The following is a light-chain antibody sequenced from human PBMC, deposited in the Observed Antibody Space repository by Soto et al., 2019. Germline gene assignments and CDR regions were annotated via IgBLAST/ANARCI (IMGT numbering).Light chain of an antibody. V-gene: IGKV3-15*01. CDR1: QSVSSS. CDR3: QQYNIWST. Sequence: MTQSPATLSASPGERATLSFRASQSVSSSLAWYQQKPGQAPTLLIHGASTRATGIPARFSGRGSGTEFTLPISSLQSDDFALYYCQQYNIWSTFCQGT. J-gene: IGKJ1*01. CDR2: GAS.